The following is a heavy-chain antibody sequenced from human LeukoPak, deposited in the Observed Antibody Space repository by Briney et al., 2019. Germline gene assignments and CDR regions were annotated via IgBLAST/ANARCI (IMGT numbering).Heavy chain of an antibody. V-gene: IGHV3-7*01. J-gene: IGHJ3*02. CDR1: GFTFSSYW. CDR3: ARDRAVWSGYSSAFDI. D-gene: IGHD3-3*01. CDR2: IKQDRNDK. Sequence: GGSLRLSCAASGFTFSSYWMRWVRQAPGKGREWGANIKQDRNDKYYVDWGKGRFTIYRDNAKNSLYLQVNSLRAEDTAVYYCARDRAVWSGYSSAFDIWGQGTMVTVSS.